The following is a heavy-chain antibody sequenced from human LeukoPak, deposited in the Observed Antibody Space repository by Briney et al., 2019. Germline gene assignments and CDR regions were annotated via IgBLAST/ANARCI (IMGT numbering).Heavy chain of an antibody. CDR1: SASISSGGYY. V-gene: IGHV4-30-4*08. CDR3: ARADPGDAFDI. J-gene: IGHJ3*02. CDR2: ILYSGTT. Sequence: SQTLSLTCTVSSASISSGGYYWSWIRQPPGKGLEWIAYILYSGTTYNTPSLKNRLTISMNTSKNQFSLTLSSVTAADTAVYYCARADPGDAFDIWGQGTMVTVSS.